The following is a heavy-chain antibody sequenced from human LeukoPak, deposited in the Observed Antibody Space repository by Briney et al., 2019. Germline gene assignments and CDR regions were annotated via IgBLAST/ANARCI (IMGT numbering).Heavy chain of an antibody. Sequence: GGSLRLSCAASGFTFRNYGMHWVRQAPGKGLEWVGVIWYDRSNKYYGDSVKGRFTISRDNSQNTLSLQMDSLRAEDTAIYYCARDRNWATRNWYFDLWGRGTLVTVSS. V-gene: IGHV3-33*01. CDR3: ARDRNWATRNWYFDL. D-gene: IGHD5-24*01. CDR1: GFTFRNYG. J-gene: IGHJ2*01. CDR2: IWYDRSNK.